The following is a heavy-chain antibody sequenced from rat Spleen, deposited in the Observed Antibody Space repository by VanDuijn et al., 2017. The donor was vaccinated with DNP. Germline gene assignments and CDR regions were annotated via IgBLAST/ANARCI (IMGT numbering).Heavy chain of an antibody. J-gene: IGHJ3*01. Sequence: EVQLVETGGGLVQPGRSLKLSCVASGFTFSSYWMYWIRQAPGKGLEWVASINPDGGSTYYPDSVKGRFTISRDNTENTLYLQMNSLRSEDTATYYCARTTKRYNWFAYWGQGTLVTVSS. CDR3: ARTTKRYNWFAY. CDR2: INPDGGST. D-gene: IGHD1-10*01. V-gene: IGHV5-58*01. CDR1: GFTFSSYW.